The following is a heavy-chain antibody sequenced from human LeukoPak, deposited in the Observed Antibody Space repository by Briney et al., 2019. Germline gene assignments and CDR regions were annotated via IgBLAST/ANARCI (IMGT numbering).Heavy chain of an antibody. J-gene: IGHJ4*02. CDR2: ISSNGGST. CDR3: ARGVDFWSGYFNDY. V-gene: IGHV3-64*01. D-gene: IGHD3-3*01. CDR1: GSSFSSYV. Sequence: GGSLRLSCAASGSSFSSYVMFWVRQAPGKGLEYVSLISSNGGSTYYANSVKGRFTISRDNSKNTLYLQMGSLRAEDMAVYYCARGVDFWSGYFNDYWGQGTLVTVSS.